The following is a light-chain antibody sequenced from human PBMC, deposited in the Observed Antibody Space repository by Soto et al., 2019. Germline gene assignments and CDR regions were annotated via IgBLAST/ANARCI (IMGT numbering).Light chain of an antibody. V-gene: IGKV1-39*01. Sequence: DIPMTQPPYSLSASVGDRVTITSRASQSISSYLNWYQQKPGKAPKLLIYAASSLQSGVPSRFSGSGSGTDFTLTISSLQPEDFATYYCQQRDTCGGGTKVEIK. CDR2: AAS. CDR3: QQRDT. J-gene: IGKJ4*01. CDR1: QSISSY.